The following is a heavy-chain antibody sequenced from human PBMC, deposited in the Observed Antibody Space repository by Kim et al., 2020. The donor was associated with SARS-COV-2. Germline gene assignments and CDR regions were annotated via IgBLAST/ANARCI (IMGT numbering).Heavy chain of an antibody. CDR1: GFTVSSNY. V-gene: IGHV3-53*01. CDR2: IYSGGST. D-gene: IGHD4-17*01. J-gene: IGHJ6*02. CDR3: ARETPPGTVTTENYGMDV. Sequence: GGSLRLSCAASGFTVSSNYMSWVRQAPGKGLEWVSVIYSGGSTYYADSVKGRFTISRDNSKNTLYLQMNSLRAEDTAVYYCARETPPGTVTTENYGMDVWGQGTTVTVSS.